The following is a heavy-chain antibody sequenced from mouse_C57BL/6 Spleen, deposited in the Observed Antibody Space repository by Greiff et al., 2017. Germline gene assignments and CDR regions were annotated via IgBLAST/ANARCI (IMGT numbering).Heavy chain of an antibody. CDR2: INPNNGGT. J-gene: IGHJ2*01. Sequence: VQLQQSGPELVKPGASVKMSCKASGYTFTDYNMHWVKQSHGKSLEWIGYINPNNGGTSYNQKFKGKATLTVNKSSSTVYMELRSLTSEGSAVYYCATGPGYFDYWGQGTTVTVSS. CDR1: GYTFTDYN. V-gene: IGHV1-22*01. CDR3: ATGPGYFDY.